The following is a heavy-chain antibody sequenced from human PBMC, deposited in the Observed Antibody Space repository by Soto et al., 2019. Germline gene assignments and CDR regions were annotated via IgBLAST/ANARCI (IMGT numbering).Heavy chain of an antibody. D-gene: IGHD3-10*01. V-gene: IGHV4-31*03. CDR3: ARAESGSTVWFGEFNDAFDI. Sequence: QVQLQESGPGLVKPSQTLSLTCTVSGGSISSGGYYWSWIRQHPGKGLEWIGYIYYSGSTYYNPSLKSRFTISVDTSKNQFSLKLSSVTAADTAVYYCARAESGSTVWFGEFNDAFDIWGQGTMVTVSS. J-gene: IGHJ3*02. CDR1: GGSISSGGYY. CDR2: IYYSGST.